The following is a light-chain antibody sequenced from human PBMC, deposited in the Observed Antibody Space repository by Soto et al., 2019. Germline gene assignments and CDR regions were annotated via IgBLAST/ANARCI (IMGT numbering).Light chain of an antibody. CDR1: QSVLYSSNNQNY. V-gene: IGKV4-1*01. CDR2: WAS. Sequence: DIVMTQSPDSLAVSLGERVTINCKSSQSVLYSSNNQNYLAWYQQKPGQPPRLLVYWASTRESGVPDRFSGGGSGTDFTLTITSLQAEDVAVYYCQQYYTGRTFGQGTKVEIK. J-gene: IGKJ1*01. CDR3: QQYYTGRT.